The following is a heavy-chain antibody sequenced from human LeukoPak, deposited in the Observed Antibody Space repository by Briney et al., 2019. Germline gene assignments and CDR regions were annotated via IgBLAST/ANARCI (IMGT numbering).Heavy chain of an antibody. CDR3: ARGAGYYDILTGYGGLYYYYYMDV. CDR1: GGSFSGYY. CDR2: INHSGST. D-gene: IGHD3-9*01. J-gene: IGHJ6*03. Sequence: SETLSLTCAVYGGSFSGYYWSWIRQPPGKGLEWIGEINHSGSTNYNTSLKSRVTISVDTSKNQFSLKLSSVTAADTAVYYCARGAGYYDILTGYGGLYYYYYMDVWGKGTTVTISS. V-gene: IGHV4-34*01.